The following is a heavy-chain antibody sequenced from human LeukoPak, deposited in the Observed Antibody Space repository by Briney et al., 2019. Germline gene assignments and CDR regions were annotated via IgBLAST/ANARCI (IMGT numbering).Heavy chain of an antibody. Sequence: PGGSRRLAFAASGFRFGNSAMTWILHAPCTCLTWVSTISGSGDRTYYADSVKGRLTISRDNSKNTLYVQMNSLRAEDTAVYYCAKDIRSSWYYFQDWGQGTLVTVSS. D-gene: IGHD6-13*01. CDR3: AKDIRSSWYYFQD. J-gene: IGHJ1*01. V-gene: IGHV3-23*01. CDR1: GFRFGNSA. CDR2: ISGSGDRT.